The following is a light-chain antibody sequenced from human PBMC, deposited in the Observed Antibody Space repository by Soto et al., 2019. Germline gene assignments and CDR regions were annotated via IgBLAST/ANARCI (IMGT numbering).Light chain of an antibody. J-gene: IGKJ1*01. V-gene: IGKV3-20*01. Sequence: EIVLTQSPGTLSLSPGERATLSCRASQSVRNNYLAWYQQKPGQAPRLLIYAASGRATGIPDRFSGSGSGTDFPLTISRLEPEDFAVYHCQHYGSSPWTFGQGTKVEIK. CDR1: QSVRNNY. CDR2: AAS. CDR3: QHYGSSPWT.